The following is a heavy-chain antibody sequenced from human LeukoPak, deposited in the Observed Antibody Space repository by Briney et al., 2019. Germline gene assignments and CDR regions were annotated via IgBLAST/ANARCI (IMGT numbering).Heavy chain of an antibody. Sequence: GGSLRLSCEASGFTFNHYWMSWVRQAPGKGLEWVAHIKEDGSETYYVDSVEGRFTISRDNANNALYLQMNDLRAEDTAVYYCARDRPSDQFLFYQTFDCWGQGTLVAVSS. D-gene: IGHD2/OR15-2a*01. V-gene: IGHV3-7*01. CDR1: GFTFNHYW. CDR3: ARDRPSDQFLFYQTFDC. J-gene: IGHJ4*02. CDR2: IKEDGSET.